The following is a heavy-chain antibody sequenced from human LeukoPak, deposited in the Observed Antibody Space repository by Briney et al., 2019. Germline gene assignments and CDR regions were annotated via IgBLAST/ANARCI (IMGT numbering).Heavy chain of an antibody. CDR3: ARDKDGSGSYYKSYYFDY. D-gene: IGHD3-10*01. Sequence: ASVKVSCKASGGTFSSYAISWVRQAPGQGLEWMGRIIPILGIANYAQKFQGRVTITADKSTSTAYMELSSLRSEDTAVYYCARDKDGSGSYYKSYYFDYWGQGTLVTVSS. J-gene: IGHJ4*02. V-gene: IGHV1-69*04. CDR1: GGTFSSYA. CDR2: IIPILGIA.